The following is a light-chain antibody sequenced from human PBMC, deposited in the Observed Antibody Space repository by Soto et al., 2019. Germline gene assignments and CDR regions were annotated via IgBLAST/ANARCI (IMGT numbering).Light chain of an antibody. V-gene: IGKV3-20*01. CDR1: QSVSSSY. CDR3: QQYGSSPLVT. CDR2: GAS. J-gene: IGKJ5*01. Sequence: IELARSPGTQSLSPGKRATLSCRASQSVSSSYLAWYQQKPGQAPRLLIYGASSRATGIPDRFSGSGSGTDFTLTISRLEPEDFAVYYCQQYGSSPLVTFGQGTRLEIK.